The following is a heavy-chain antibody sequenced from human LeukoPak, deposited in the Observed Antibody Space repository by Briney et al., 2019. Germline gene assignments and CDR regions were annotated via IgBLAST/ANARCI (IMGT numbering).Heavy chain of an antibody. CDR3: AQFDVLSGYYSGFDV. CDR1: EFTFSSYS. V-gene: IGHV3-48*01. Sequence: GGSLRLSCAASEFTFSSYSMNWVRQAPAKGLEWVSYITNSGNSKSYADSVKGRFTISRDNGKNSLYLQMNSLRAEDTAVYYCAQFDVLSGYYSGFDVWGQGTTVIVSS. J-gene: IGHJ6*02. D-gene: IGHD3-3*01. CDR2: ITNSGNSK.